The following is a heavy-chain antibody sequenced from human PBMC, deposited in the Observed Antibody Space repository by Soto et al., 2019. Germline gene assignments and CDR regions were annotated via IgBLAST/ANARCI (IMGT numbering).Heavy chain of an antibody. CDR1: GFTFSSYS. CDR3: ARVGHGIRTIDI. Sequence: GGSLRLSCAASGFTFSSYSMNWVRQAPGKGLEWISYISSSSTTIFYSDSVKGRFTISRDNAKNSLFLQMGSLRAEDAAVFYCARVGHGIRTIDIWGQGAMVTVSS. J-gene: IGHJ3*02. CDR2: ISSSSTTI. D-gene: IGHD1-7*01. V-gene: IGHV3-48*01.